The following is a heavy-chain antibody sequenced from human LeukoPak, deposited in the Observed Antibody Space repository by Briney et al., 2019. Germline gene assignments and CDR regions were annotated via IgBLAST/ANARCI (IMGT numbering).Heavy chain of an antibody. D-gene: IGHD6-13*01. Sequence: ASVKVSCKASGYTFTSYDITWVRQATGQGLEWMGWMNPNRGNTGYAQKFQGRVTITRNTSISTAYMELSSLRSEDTAVYYCARGAAAAGNDYWGQGTLVTVSS. CDR3: ARGAAAAGNDY. CDR1: GYTFTSYD. CDR2: MNPNRGNT. V-gene: IGHV1-8*03. J-gene: IGHJ4*02.